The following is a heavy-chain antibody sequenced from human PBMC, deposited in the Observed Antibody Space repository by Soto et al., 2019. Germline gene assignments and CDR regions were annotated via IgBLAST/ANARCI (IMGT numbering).Heavy chain of an antibody. Sequence: EVQLVESGGGLVQPGGSLRLSCAASGFTVSSNYMSWVRQAPGKGLEWVSVIYSGGSTYYADSVKGRFTISRDNSKNTLYLQMNSLRAEDTAVYYCARDPELPPVAGKGGQSENFDYWGQGTLVTVSS. V-gene: IGHV3-66*01. CDR3: ARDPELPPVAGKGGQSENFDY. J-gene: IGHJ4*02. CDR1: GFTVSSNY. CDR2: IYSGGST. D-gene: IGHD6-19*01.